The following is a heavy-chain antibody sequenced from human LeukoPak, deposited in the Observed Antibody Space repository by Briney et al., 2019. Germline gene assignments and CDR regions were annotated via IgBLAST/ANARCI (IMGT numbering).Heavy chain of an antibody. Sequence: EASVKVSCKASGYTFTSCAMHWVRQAPGQRLEWMGWINAGNGNKKYSQKFQGRVTITRDPSASTAYMELSSLGSEDTAVYYCARTTTMVRYRYYYYGMDVWGKGTTVTVSS. D-gene: IGHD3-10*01. CDR1: GYTFTSCA. V-gene: IGHV1-3*01. CDR2: INAGNGNK. J-gene: IGHJ6*04. CDR3: ARTTTMVRYRYYYYGMDV.